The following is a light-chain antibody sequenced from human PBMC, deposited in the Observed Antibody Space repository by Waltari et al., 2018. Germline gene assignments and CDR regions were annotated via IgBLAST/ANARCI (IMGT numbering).Light chain of an antibody. V-gene: IGLV1-40*01. CDR2: RNS. CDR1: SSNIGPGYD. Sequence: QSVLTQPPSLSVAPGQRVTISCTGRSSNIGPGYDVHCYQQVPGTAPKLLIYRNSNRPAGVPDRFSGSKTGTSASLAITGIQDDDEDDYYCQSDDSILSGVFGGGTKLTVL. CDR3: QSDDSILSGV. J-gene: IGLJ3*02.